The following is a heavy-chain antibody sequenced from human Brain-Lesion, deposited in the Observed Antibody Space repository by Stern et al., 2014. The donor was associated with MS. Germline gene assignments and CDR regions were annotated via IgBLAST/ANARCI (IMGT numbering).Heavy chain of an antibody. Sequence: VQLVESGPGLVKPSPTLSLTCTVSGDSINSGGHYWSWIRQRPGKGLEWIGYIYNSGATFYSPSLKGRVTISLDTSKNQFSLTLSSVTAADTAIYYCASRWSGTYYGQNWFDPWGQGILVTVSS. V-gene: IGHV4-31*03. CDR2: IYNSGAT. CDR3: ASRWSGTYYGQNWFDP. J-gene: IGHJ5*02. D-gene: IGHD1-26*01. CDR1: GDSINSGGHY.